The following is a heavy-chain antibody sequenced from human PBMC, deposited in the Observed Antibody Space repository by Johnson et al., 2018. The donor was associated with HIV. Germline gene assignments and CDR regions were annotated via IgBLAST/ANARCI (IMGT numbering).Heavy chain of an antibody. V-gene: IGHV3-53*01. D-gene: IGHD5-24*01. CDR2: IYSGGRT. CDR3: ARFGDMATSFHGFDI. J-gene: IGHJ3*02. Sequence: VQLVESGGGLMQPGGSLRLSCVASGFTVSNNFMSWVRQAPGKGLEWVSVIYSGGRTYYTDSVKGRFTISRDTAKNTLYLQMNSLRVEDTAVYYCARFGDMATSFHGFDIWGQGTMVTVSS. CDR1: GFTVSNNF.